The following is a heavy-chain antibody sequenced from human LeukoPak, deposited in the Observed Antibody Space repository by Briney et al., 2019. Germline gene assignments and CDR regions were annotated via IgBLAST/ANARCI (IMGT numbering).Heavy chain of an antibody. CDR2: IIPILGIV. CDR1: GGTFSSYA. Sequence: EASVKVSCKASGGTFSSYAISWVRQAPGQGLEWMGRIIPILGIVNYAQKFQGRVTITADKSTSTAYMELSSLRSEDTAVYYCARDRVGGYGPLDYWGQGTLVTVSS. CDR3: ARDRVGGYGPLDY. J-gene: IGHJ4*02. V-gene: IGHV1-69*04. D-gene: IGHD5-12*01.